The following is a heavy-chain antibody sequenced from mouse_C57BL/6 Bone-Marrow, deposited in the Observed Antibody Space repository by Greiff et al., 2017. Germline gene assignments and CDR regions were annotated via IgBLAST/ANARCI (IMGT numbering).Heavy chain of an antibody. CDR1: GYTFTDYE. V-gene: IGHV1-15*01. CDR2: IDPETGGT. J-gene: IGHJ2*01. CDR3: TRIPYSNYPYYFDY. D-gene: IGHD2-5*01. Sequence: QVQLKESGAELVRPGASVTLSCKASGYTFTDYEMHWVKQTPVHGLEWIGAIDPETGGTAYNQKFKGKAILTADKSSSTAYMELRSLTSEDSAVYYCTRIPYSNYPYYFDYWGQGTTLTVSS.